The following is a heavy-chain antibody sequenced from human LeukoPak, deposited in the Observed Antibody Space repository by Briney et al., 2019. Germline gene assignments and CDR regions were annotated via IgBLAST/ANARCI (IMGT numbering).Heavy chain of an antibody. V-gene: IGHV1-46*01. D-gene: IGHD1-26*01. CDR3: ARESSVGVTSV. J-gene: IGHJ4*02. CDR2: INPSGGST. Sequence: ASVNVSCKASGYTFTGYYMHWVRQAPGQGLEWMGIINPSGGSTSYAQKFQGRVTMTRDTSTSTVYMELSSLRSEDTALYYCARESSVGVTSVWGQGTLVTVSS. CDR1: GYTFTGYY.